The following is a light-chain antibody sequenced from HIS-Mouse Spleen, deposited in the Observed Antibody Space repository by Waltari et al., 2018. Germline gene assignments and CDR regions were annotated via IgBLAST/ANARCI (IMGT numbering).Light chain of an antibody. J-gene: IGLJ2*01. CDR2: DDS. V-gene: IGLV3-21*03. CDR1: NIGSKR. Sequence: SYVLTQPPSVSVAPGKTARITCGGNNIGSKRVHWYQQKPGQAPVLGVYDDSDRPSGIPRRFSGSNSGNTATLTISRVEAGDEADYYCQVWDSSSDHVVFGGGTKLTVL. CDR3: QVWDSSSDHVV.